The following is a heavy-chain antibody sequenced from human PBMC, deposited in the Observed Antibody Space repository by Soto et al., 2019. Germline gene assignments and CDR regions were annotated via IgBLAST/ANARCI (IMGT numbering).Heavy chain of an antibody. CDR2: TRSKAYSGTT. J-gene: IGHJ4*02. CDR3: TRGPPGVEMKTYYFDY. V-gene: IGHV3-49*04. Sequence: SLRLSCTTSGFNFGSFAMTWVRQAPGKGLEWVGFTRSKAYSGTTEYAASVKGRFTISRDDSKSIAYLQMNSLKTEDTAVYYCTRGPPGVEMKTYYFDYWGQGSLVTVSS. D-gene: IGHD2-15*01. CDR1: GFNFGSFA.